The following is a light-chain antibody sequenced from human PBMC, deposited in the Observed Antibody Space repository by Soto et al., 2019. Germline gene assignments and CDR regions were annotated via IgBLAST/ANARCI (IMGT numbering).Light chain of an antibody. J-gene: IGLJ2*01. CDR2: INSDGGH. Sequence: QSVLTQSPSASASLGASVNLTCTLSSRHSSYAIAWHQQQPEKGPRYLMKINSDGGHKKGDGIPDRFSGSSSGADRYLTISSLQSEDEADYYCQTWATGIRVFGGGTKVTVL. CDR1: SRHSSYA. V-gene: IGLV4-69*01. CDR3: QTWATGIRV.